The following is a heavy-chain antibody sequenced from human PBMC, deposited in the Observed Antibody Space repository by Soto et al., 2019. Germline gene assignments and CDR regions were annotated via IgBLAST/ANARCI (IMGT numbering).Heavy chain of an antibody. J-gene: IGHJ6*02. Sequence: QITLKESGPTLVKPTQTLTLTCTFSGFSLTSGVVGVGWIRQPTGEALEWLALIYWNDEQYYNPSLRNRLTITRDTSKTPVVLTMTNMDPVDTATYYLAHRLPGPSGYDVWCQGTTVTVSS. D-gene: IGHD6-13*01. V-gene: IGHV2-5*01. CDR2: IYWNDEQ. CDR3: AHRLPGPSGYDV. CDR1: GFSLTSGVVG.